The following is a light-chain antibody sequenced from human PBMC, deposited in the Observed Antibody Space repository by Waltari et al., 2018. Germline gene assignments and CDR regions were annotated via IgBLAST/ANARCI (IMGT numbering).Light chain of an antibody. CDR1: QSVSKY. Sequence: EIVLTQSPGTLSLSPGERATLSCRASQSVSKYLAWYQQRPGQGPRLLSYAASTRATGIPDRFSGSGSGTDFSLTIRRLGPEDFAVYYCQNHGRLPAKFGQGTKVEIK. CDR3: QNHGRLPAK. CDR2: AAS. V-gene: IGKV3-20*01. J-gene: IGKJ1*01.